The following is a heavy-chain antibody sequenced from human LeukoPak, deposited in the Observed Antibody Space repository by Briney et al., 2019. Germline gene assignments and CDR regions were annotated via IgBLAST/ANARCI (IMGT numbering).Heavy chain of an antibody. J-gene: IGHJ3*02. CDR2: IYYSGST. CDR3: ARPTFSGYYSGPFDI. Sequence: SETLSLTCTVPGGSISSSTYYWGWIRQPPGKGLEWIGSIYYSGSTYYNPSLKSRVTISVDTSKNQFSLKLSSVTAADTAVYFCARPTFSGYYSGPFDIWGQGTIVTVSS. V-gene: IGHV4-39*01. D-gene: IGHD3-22*01. CDR1: GGSISSSTYY.